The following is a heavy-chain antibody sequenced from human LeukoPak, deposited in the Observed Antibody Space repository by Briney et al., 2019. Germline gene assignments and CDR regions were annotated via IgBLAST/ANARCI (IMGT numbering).Heavy chain of an antibody. J-gene: IGHJ5*02. CDR1: GYTFTSYD. D-gene: IGHD6-19*01. CDR3: ARVKAVAGRFWFDP. CDR2: MNPNSGNT. Sequence: ASVKVSCKASGYTFTSYDINWVRQATGQGLEWMGWMNPNSGNTGYAQKFQGRVTMTRNTSISTAYMELSSLRSEDTAVYYCARVKAVAGRFWFDPWGQGALVTVSS. V-gene: IGHV1-8*01.